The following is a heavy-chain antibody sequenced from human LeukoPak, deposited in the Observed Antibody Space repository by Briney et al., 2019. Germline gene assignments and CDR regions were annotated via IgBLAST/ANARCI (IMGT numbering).Heavy chain of an antibody. D-gene: IGHD3-22*01. CDR2: INSDGINT. Sequence: GGSLRLSCAASGFTFSNAWMSWVRQAPGKGLVWVSRINSDGINTSYADSVKGRFTISRDNAKNTLNLQMNSLRAEDTAVYYCARDLGQYYDTSDNWFDPWGQGTLVTVSS. V-gene: IGHV3-74*01. CDR1: GFTFSNAW. J-gene: IGHJ5*02. CDR3: ARDLGQYYDTSDNWFDP.